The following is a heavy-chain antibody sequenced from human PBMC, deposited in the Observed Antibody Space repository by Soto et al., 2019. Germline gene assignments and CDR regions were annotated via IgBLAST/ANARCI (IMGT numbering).Heavy chain of an antibody. V-gene: IGHV5-51*01. CDR3: TRPQSSGWYDF. CDR1: GYSFITHW. CDR2: INPADSDI. D-gene: IGHD3-22*01. J-gene: IGHJ5*01. Sequence: SCKGSGYSFITHWIAWVRQMPGEGLEWMGIINPADSDIRYSPSFQGQVTISVDKSINTAYLQWSSLKASDTATYYCTRPQSSGWYDFWGQGTLVTVSS.